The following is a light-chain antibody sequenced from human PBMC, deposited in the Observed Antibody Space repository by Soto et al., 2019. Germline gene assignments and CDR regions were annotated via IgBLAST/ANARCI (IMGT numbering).Light chain of an antibody. CDR3: MQSIQLPPA. Sequence: DIVMTQSPLSLPVTPGEPASISCRSSHSLLHSNGYNYLDWYLQKPGQSPQLLIYLGSNRASGVPDRFSGSGSGTDFTLKISRVEAEDVGVYYCMQSIQLPPAFGPGTKVDIK. J-gene: IGKJ3*01. CDR1: HSLLHSNGYNY. V-gene: IGKV2-28*01. CDR2: LGS.